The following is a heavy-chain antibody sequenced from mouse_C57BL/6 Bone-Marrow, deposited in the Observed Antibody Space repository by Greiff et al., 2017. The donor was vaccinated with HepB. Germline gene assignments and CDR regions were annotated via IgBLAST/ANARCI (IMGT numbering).Heavy chain of an antibody. CDR3: GGEGSAQGDFDY. CDR2: IRSKSSNYAT. J-gene: IGHJ2*01. CDR1: GFTFNTYA. V-gene: IGHV10-3*01. Sequence: EVQLVESGGGLVQPKGSLKLSCAASGFTFNTYAMHWVRQAPGKGLEWVARIRSKSSNYATYYADSVKDRFTISRDDSQSMLYLQMNNLKTEDTAMYYCGGEGSAQGDFDYWGQGTTLTVSS. D-gene: IGHD6-1*01.